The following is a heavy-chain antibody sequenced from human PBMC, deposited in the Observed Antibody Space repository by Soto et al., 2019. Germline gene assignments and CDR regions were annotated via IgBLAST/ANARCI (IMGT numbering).Heavy chain of an antibody. CDR3: VRYCSTTKCPFDY. CDR1: GGSISSGGSY. D-gene: IGHD2-2*01. CDR2: IYYSGNT. Sequence: PSETLSLTCTVSGGSISSGGSYWGWIRQPPGKGLEWIGYIYYSGNTYFNPSLKSRVTLSVDTSKNQFSLNLSSVTAADTAVYYGVRYCSTTKCPFDYWGQGTLVTVSS. J-gene: IGHJ4*02. V-gene: IGHV4-30-4*01.